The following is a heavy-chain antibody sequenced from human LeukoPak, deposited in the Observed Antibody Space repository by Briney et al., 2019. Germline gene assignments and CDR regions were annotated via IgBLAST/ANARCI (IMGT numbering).Heavy chain of an antibody. CDR3: ARDLPTTIFGVVSNWFDP. CDR2: INPNSGGT. V-gene: IGHV1-2*02. Sequence: ASVKVSCKASGYTFTGYYMHWVRQAPGRGLEWMGWINPNSGGTNYAQKFQGRVTMTRDTSISTAYMELSRLRSDDTAVYYCARDLPTTIFGVVSNWFDPWGQGTLVTVSS. J-gene: IGHJ5*02. D-gene: IGHD3-3*01. CDR1: GYTFTGYY.